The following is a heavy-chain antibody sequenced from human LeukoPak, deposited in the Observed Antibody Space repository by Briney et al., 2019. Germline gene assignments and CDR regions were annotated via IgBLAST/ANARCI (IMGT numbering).Heavy chain of an antibody. Sequence: GGSLRLSCAPSGFTFTSYAMSWVRQAPGKGLEWVSAISGDASGTYYTDSVKGRFTISRDNSKNTLFLQMNSLRVEDTAVYYCAKGGVTSVYHAFDIWGQGTMVTVSS. V-gene: IGHV3-23*01. J-gene: IGHJ3*02. CDR3: AKGGVTSVYHAFDI. CDR2: ISGDASGT. CDR1: GFTFTSYA. D-gene: IGHD1-14*01.